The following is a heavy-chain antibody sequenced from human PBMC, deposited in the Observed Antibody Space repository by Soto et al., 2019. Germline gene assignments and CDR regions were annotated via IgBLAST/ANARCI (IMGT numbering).Heavy chain of an antibody. CDR1: GFSLTTSGVG. CDR2: IYWDDDK. D-gene: IGHD4-17*01. V-gene: IGHV2-5*02. CDR3: TRVMTTVTKE. J-gene: IGHJ4*02. Sequence: QITLKESGPTLVKPTQTLTLTCSFSGFSLTTSGVGVGWIRQPPGKAPEGLALIYWDDDKRYNPSLKSRLTIPKDISKNQVVLTMTNMDAVDTATYYCTRVMTTVTKEWGQGTLVTVSS.